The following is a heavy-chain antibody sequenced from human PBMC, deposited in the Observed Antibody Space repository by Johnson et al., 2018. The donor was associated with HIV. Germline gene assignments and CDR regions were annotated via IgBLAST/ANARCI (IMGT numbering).Heavy chain of an antibody. CDR2: ISYDGRNK. V-gene: IGHV3-30*04. CDR1: GFTFSSYA. CDR3: ARTPSLPGAFDI. J-gene: IGHJ3*02. Sequence: QVQLVESGGGLVKPGGSLRLSCAASGFTFSSYAMNWVRQAPGKGLEWVAVISYDGRNKDYADSVKGRCTISRDNSKNTLFLQMNSLRAEDTAVYYCARTPSLPGAFDIWGQGTMVTVSS.